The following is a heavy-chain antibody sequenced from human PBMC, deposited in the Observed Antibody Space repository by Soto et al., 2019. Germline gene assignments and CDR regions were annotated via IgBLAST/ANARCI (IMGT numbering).Heavy chain of an antibody. Sequence: ASVKVSCKASGYTFTSYGISWVRQAPGQGLEWMGWISAYNGNTNYAQKLQGRVTMTTDTSTSTAYMELRSLRSDDTAVYYCARDIRGYYDSSGYYDYWGQRTLVTVSS. CDR2: ISAYNGNT. J-gene: IGHJ4*02. V-gene: IGHV1-18*04. CDR3: ARDIRGYYDSSGYYDY. D-gene: IGHD3-22*01. CDR1: GYTFTSYG.